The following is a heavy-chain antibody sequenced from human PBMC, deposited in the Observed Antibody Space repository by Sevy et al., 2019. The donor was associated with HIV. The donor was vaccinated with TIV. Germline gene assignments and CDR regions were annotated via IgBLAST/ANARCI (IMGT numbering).Heavy chain of an antibody. CDR1: GFPFSTYE. J-gene: IGHJ4*02. CDR2: ISNSGTTK. D-gene: IGHD4-17*01. Sequence: GGSLRLSCTASGFPFSTYEMSWVRQAPGKGLEWISYISNSGTTKYYSDSVKGRFTISRDNAKKSLYLQMNSLRAEDTAPYYCARDLPPYATAVSHFDYWGRGTLVTVSS. V-gene: IGHV3-48*03. CDR3: ARDLPPYATAVSHFDY.